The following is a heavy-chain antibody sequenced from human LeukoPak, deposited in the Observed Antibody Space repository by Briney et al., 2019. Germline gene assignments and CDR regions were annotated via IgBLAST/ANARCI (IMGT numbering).Heavy chain of an antibody. J-gene: IGHJ3*02. CDR3: ARVRYSGVGGRFDAFDI. CDR2: IRSKPYGGTT. V-gene: IGHV3-49*03. D-gene: IGHD1-26*01. CDR1: GFTFGEYA. Sequence: GGSLRLSCTASGFTFGEYAVSWFRRAPGKGLEWVGFIRSKPYGGTTESAASVKARFSISRDDSESIAHLQMNSLKTEDTAVYYCARVRYSGVGGRFDAFDIWGQGTMVTVSS.